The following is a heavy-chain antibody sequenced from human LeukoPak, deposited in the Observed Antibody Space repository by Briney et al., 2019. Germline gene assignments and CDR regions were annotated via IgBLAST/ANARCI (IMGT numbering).Heavy chain of an antibody. D-gene: IGHD6-19*01. J-gene: IGHJ4*02. V-gene: IGHV1-18*01. CDR1: GYTFTSYG. Sequence: ASVKVSCKASGYTFTSYGISWVRQAPGQGLEWMGWISAFNGNTNYAQKLQGRVTMTTDTSTSTAYMELRSLRSDDTAVYYCARDLRYSSGWYRNYWGQGTLVTVSS. CDR2: ISAFNGNT. CDR3: ARDLRYSSGWYRNY.